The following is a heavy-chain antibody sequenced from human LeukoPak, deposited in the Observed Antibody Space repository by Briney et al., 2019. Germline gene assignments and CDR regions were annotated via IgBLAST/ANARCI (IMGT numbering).Heavy chain of an antibody. J-gene: IGHJ4*02. D-gene: IGHD6-13*01. V-gene: IGHV3-30*03. CDR2: ISYDGSNK. CDR1: GFTFSSYG. Sequence: GRSLRLSCAASGFTFSSYGMHWVRQAPGKGLEWVAVISYDGSNKYYADSVKGRFTISRDNSKNTLYLQMNSLRAEDTAVYYCARGSPYSSSWYGYYFDYWGQGTLVTVSS. CDR3: ARGSPYSSSWYGYYFDY.